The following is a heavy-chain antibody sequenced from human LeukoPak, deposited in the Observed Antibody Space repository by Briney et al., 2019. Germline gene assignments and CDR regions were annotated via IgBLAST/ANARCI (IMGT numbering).Heavy chain of an antibody. D-gene: IGHD3-10*01. Sequence: GGSLRLSCAASGFTFSSYAMNWVRQAPGKGLEWVSGISGSGGTYYADSVKGRFTISRDNSKNTLYLQMNSLRAEDTAVYYCAKAFYGSGGYAPVDYWGQGTLVTVSS. CDR2: ISGSGGT. J-gene: IGHJ4*02. CDR1: GFTFSSYA. CDR3: AKAFYGSGGYAPVDY. V-gene: IGHV3-23*01.